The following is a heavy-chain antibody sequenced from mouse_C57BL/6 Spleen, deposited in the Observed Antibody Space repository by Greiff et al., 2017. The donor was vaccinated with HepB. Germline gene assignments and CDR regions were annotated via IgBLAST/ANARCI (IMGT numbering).Heavy chain of an antibody. J-gene: IGHJ4*01. CDR3: ARSEDSSGYPYYAMDY. CDR2: IDPSDSYT. CDR1: GYTFTSYW. Sequence: QVQLQQPGAELVKPGASVKLSCKASGYTFTSYWMQWVKQRPRQGLEWIGEIDPSDSYTNYNQKFKGKATLTVDTSSSTAYMQLSSLTSEDSAVYYCARSEDSSGYPYYAMDYWGQGTSVTVSS. V-gene: IGHV1-50*01. D-gene: IGHD3-2*02.